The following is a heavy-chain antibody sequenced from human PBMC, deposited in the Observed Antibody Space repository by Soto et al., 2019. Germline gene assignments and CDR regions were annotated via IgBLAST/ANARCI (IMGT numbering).Heavy chain of an antibody. J-gene: IGHJ3*01. D-gene: IGHD2-2*02. CDR3: LKGGRGYTRDDVLDA. Sequence: EVQLVESGGGLVKPGGSLRLSCVDSGFTFRSYSMNWVRQAPGKGLEWVASISSTSSVIWYADSLKGRFTISRDNAKNSLFHQMESLMAGDTAVYYCLKGGRGYTRDDVLDAWGHGTMVTVSS. CDR2: ISSTSSVI. CDR1: GFTFRSYS. V-gene: IGHV3-21*06.